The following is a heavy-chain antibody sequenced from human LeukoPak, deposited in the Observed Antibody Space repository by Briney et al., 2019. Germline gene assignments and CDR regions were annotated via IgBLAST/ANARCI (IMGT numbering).Heavy chain of an antibody. D-gene: IGHD6-19*01. Sequence: SETLSLTCTVSGGSIGSSSYYCGWIRQPPGKGLEWIGSIYYSGSTYYNPSLKSRVTISVDTSKNQFSLKLSSVTAADTATYYCARETSLAGFASGLGFNYWGQGILVTVSS. CDR3: ARETSLAGFASGLGFNY. CDR2: IYYSGST. CDR1: GGSIGSSSYY. J-gene: IGHJ4*02. V-gene: IGHV4-39*07.